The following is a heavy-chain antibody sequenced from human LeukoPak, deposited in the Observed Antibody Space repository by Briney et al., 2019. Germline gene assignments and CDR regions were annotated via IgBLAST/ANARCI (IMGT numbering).Heavy chain of an antibody. CDR3: ARGEMATTVGAFDI. D-gene: IGHD5-24*01. CDR1: GYSIISDYY. J-gene: IGHJ3*02. V-gene: IGHV4-38-2*02. CDR2: IYHTGTT. Sequence: SETLSLTCTVSGYSIISDYYWGWLRQPPGKELEWIGSIYHTGTTYYNPSLRSRVTISVDKSKNQFSLKLSSVTAADTAVYYCARGEMATTVGAFDIWGQGTMVTVSS.